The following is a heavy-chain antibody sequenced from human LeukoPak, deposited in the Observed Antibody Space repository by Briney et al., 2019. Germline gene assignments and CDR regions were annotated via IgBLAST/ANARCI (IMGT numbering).Heavy chain of an antibody. D-gene: IGHD6-19*01. J-gene: IGHJ6*03. Sequence: AGGSLRLPCVASGFTFSIHSMNWVRQAPGKGLEWVSFISSSRSTIYYADSVKGRFTTSGDNAKNSLYLQMNSLRAEDTAVYYCARLRSQPVADTYYYYMDVWGKGTTVTVSS. CDR2: ISSSRSTI. CDR1: GFTFSIHS. V-gene: IGHV3-48*01. CDR3: ARLRSQPVADTYYYYMDV.